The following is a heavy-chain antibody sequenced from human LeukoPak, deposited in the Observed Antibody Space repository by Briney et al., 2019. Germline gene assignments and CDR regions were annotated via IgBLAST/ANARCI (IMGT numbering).Heavy chain of an antibody. CDR1: GFTFSSYW. D-gene: IGHD5-18*01. CDR3: TRHGRYSNGYQAFDY. J-gene: IGHJ4*02. CDR2: IKQDGSEK. V-gene: IGHV3-7*03. Sequence: PGGSLRLSCAASGFTFSSYWMSWVRQAPGKGLEWVANIKQDGSEKYYVDSVKGRFTISRDNAKNSLYLQMNSLKTEDTAVYYCTRHGRYSNGYQAFDYWGQGILVIVSS.